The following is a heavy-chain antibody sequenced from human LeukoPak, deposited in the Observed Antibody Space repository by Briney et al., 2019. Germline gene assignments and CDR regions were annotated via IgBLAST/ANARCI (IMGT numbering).Heavy chain of an antibody. J-gene: IGHJ4*02. CDR2: TYYSGST. D-gene: IGHD5-12*01. CDR1: GGSISSYY. V-gene: IGHV4-59*01. CDR3: ARGYGYSGYIDY. Sequence: PSETLSLTCTVSGGSISSYYWSWIRQPPGKGLEWIGYTYYSGSTNYNPSLKSRVTISVDTSKNQFSLKLSSVTAADTAVYYCARGYGYSGYIDYWGQGTLVTVSS.